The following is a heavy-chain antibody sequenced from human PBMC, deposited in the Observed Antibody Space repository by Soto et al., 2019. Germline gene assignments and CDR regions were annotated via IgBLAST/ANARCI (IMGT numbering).Heavy chain of an antibody. J-gene: IGHJ6*02. CDR3: ARYIPGVRYYGMDV. Sequence: PGGSLRFSCAASGFTFSSYAMKWVRQAPGKGLEWVSLIGESGTPTYYADSVKGRFTISRDNSGNTLFLEMYSLRAEDMAVYYCARYIPGVRYYGMDVWGQGTTVTVSS. V-gene: IGHV3-23*01. CDR2: IGESGTPT. D-gene: IGHD2-2*01. CDR1: GFTFSSYA.